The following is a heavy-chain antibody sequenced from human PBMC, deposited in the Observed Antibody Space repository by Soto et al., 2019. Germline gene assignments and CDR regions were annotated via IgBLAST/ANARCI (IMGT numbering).Heavy chain of an antibody. J-gene: IGHJ6*04. CDR1: GYTFTGYY. CDR3: ARDKSIGFYSYYGMDV. CDR2: INPNSGGT. V-gene: IGHV1-2*04. D-gene: IGHD3-3*02. Sequence: ASVKVSCKASGYTFTGYYMHWVRQAPGQGLEWMGWINPNSGGTNYAQKFQGWVTMTRDTSISTAYMELSRLRSDDTAVYYCARDKSIGFYSYYGMDVWGKGTTVTVPS.